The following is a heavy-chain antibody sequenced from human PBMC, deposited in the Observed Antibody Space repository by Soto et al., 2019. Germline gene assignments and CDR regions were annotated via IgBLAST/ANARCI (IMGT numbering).Heavy chain of an antibody. D-gene: IGHD5-18*01. V-gene: IGHV1-69*13. Sequence: ASVKVSCKASGGTFSSYAISWVRQAPGQGLEWMGGIIPIFGTANYAQKFQGRVTITADESTSTAYMELSSLRSEDTAVYYCAREEIQLWLRYYYYYGMDVWAHGTTVTASS. J-gene: IGHJ6*02. CDR3: AREEIQLWLRYYYYYGMDV. CDR1: GGTFSSYA. CDR2: IIPIFGTA.